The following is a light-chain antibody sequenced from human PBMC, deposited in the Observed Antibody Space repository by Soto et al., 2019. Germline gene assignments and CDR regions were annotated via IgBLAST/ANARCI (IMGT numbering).Light chain of an antibody. V-gene: IGKV3-20*01. J-gene: IGKJ2*01. Sequence: DIVLTQSPGTLSLSPGERATLSCRASQSVNSSYLAWYQQKPGQAPRLLIYGASSRATAIPDRFSGSGSGTVFTLTISRLEPEDFAVYYCQQYGRSPPMYTFGRGTKLEIK. CDR3: QQYGRSPPMYT. CDR2: GAS. CDR1: QSVNSSY.